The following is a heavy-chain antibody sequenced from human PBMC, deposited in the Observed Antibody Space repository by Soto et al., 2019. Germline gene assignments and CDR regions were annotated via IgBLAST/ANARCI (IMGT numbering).Heavy chain of an antibody. D-gene: IGHD3-10*01. CDR1: GFSFSTYA. Sequence: EVHLLESGGGLVQPGGSLRLSCAASGFSFSTYAMSWVRQAPGKGLEWVSTISTTGDSTYYADSVKGRFTISRDNSKNTMTLQMNSLRAEDTALYYCVQGPLGLGELRTYESRHWGQGSLVTVSS. CDR3: VQGPLGLGELRTYESRH. CDR2: ISTTGDST. J-gene: IGHJ4*02. V-gene: IGHV3-23*01.